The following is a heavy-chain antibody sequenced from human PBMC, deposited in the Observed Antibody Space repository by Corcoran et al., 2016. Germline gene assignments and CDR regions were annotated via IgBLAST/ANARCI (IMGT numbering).Heavy chain of an antibody. J-gene: IGHJ5*02. D-gene: IGHD3-22*01. V-gene: IGHV4-39*07. CDR2: IYYSGST. Sequence: QLQLQESGPGLVKPSETLSLTCTVSGGSISRSSYYWGWIRHPPGKGLEWIGSIYYSGSTYYNPSLKSRVTISVDTFKHQFSLKLSSVTAADTAVYYCARDLRHSSGYYYNSPWGQGTLVTVSS. CDR3: ARDLRHSSGYYYNSP. CDR1: GGSISRSSYY.